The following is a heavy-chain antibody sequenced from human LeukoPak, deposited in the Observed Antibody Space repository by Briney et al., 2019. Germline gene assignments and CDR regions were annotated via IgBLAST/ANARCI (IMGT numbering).Heavy chain of an antibody. D-gene: IGHD2-15*01. Sequence: SQTLSLTCTVSGGSISGGSYYWSWIRQPAGKGLEWIGRIYTSGSTNYNPSLKSRVTISVDTSKNQFSLKLSSVTAADTAVYYCAREGVDRVGATGYDVVVVAATQDFDYWGQGTLVTVSS. J-gene: IGHJ4*02. CDR1: GGSISGGSYY. CDR3: AREGVDRVGATGYDVVVVAATQDFDY. V-gene: IGHV4-61*02. CDR2: IYTSGST.